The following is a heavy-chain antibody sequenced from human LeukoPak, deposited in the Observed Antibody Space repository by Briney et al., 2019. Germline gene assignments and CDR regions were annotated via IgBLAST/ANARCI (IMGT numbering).Heavy chain of an antibody. J-gene: IGHJ5*02. CDR3: ARDQYYYDSSGKGRFDP. CDR2: IYTSGST. V-gene: IGHV4-4*07. Sequence: PSETLSLTCTVSGGSISSYYWSWIRQPAGKGLEWIGRIYTSGSTNYNPSLKSRVTMSVDTSKNQFSLKLSSVTAADTAVYYCARDQYYYDSSGKGRFDPWGQGTLVTVSS. D-gene: IGHD3-22*01. CDR1: GGSISSYY.